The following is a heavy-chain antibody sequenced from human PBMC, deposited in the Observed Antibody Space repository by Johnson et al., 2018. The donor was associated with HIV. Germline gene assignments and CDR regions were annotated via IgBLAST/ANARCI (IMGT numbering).Heavy chain of an antibody. V-gene: IGHV3-33*01. CDR1: GFTFSSYG. CDR3: ARDKGIAAAATDDAFDI. CDR2: RWYDGSDK. J-gene: IGHJ3*02. D-gene: IGHD6-13*01. Sequence: QVQLVESGGGVVQPGRSLRLSCAASGFTFSSYGMHWVRQAPGKGLEWVAVRWYDGSDKAYEDSVKVRFTISRDNSKNTLNLQMNSLRAEYTAVYYCARDKGIAAAATDDAFDIWGQGTMVTVSS.